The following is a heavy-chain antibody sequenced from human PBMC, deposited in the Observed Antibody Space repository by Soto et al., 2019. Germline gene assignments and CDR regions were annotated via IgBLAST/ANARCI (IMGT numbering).Heavy chain of an antibody. V-gene: IGHV1-69*06. CDR2: IIPLLGTA. Sequence: QEQLVQSGAEVMKPGSSVKVSCKASGGTFSSSSISWVRQAPGQGLEWMGGIIPLLGTADYAQRFQGKISITADKSTSTGYLELSSLRSEDTAVYYCARLFIGRDYGGYDAFTIWGPGTMVIVSS. D-gene: IGHD4-17*01. J-gene: IGHJ3*02. CDR1: GGTFSSSS. CDR3: ARLFIGRDYGGYDAFTI.